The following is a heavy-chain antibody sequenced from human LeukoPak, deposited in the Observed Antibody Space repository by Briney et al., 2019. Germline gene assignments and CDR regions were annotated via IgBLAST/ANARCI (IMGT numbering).Heavy chain of an antibody. CDR1: GGSISSGGYY. Sequence: PSETLSLTCTVSGGSISSGGYYWSWIRQPPGKGLEWIGYIYYSGSTNYNPSLKSRVTISVDTSKNQFSLKLSSVTAADTAVYYCARGNSSGWYYYEGCYYGMDVWGQGTTVTVSS. D-gene: IGHD6-19*01. CDR3: ARGNSSGWYYYEGCYYGMDV. J-gene: IGHJ6*02. CDR2: IYYSGST. V-gene: IGHV4-61*08.